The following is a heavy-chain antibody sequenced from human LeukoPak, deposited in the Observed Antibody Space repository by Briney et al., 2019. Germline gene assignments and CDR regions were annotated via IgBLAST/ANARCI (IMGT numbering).Heavy chain of an antibody. CDR2: INPKSGGT. CDR1: GYTFSGYY. CDR3: AKSYYGSSGYFSAFDF. Sequence: ASVKVSCKASGYTFSGYYVNWVRQAPGQGLEWMGWINPKSGGTKYAQKFQGRVTMTRDTSISTAYMELSSLRSDDTAVYYCAKSYYGSSGYFSAFDFWGQGTMVTVSS. D-gene: IGHD3-22*01. V-gene: IGHV1-2*02. J-gene: IGHJ3*01.